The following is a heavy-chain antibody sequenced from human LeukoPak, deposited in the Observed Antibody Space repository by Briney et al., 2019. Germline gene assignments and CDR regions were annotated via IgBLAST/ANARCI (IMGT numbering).Heavy chain of an antibody. CDR3: ARAYTNGDYLDY. J-gene: IGHJ4*02. V-gene: IGHV3-21*01. D-gene: IGHD4-17*01. CDR1: RFTFSRYS. CDR2: ISDSSRHI. Sequence: GGSLRLSCAASRFTFSRYSVNSVRQAPGKGLEWVSCISDSSRHIYYADSVKGRFTISRDNAKSSASLQMNSLRVDDTAVYYCARAYTNGDYLDYWGQGTLVTVSS.